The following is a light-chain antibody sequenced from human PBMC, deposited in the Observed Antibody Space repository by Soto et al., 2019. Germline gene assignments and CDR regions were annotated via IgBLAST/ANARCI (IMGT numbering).Light chain of an antibody. V-gene: IGKV3-20*01. CDR1: QSVSSSY. J-gene: IGKJ1*01. Sequence: EIVLTQSPGTLSLSPGERATLSCRASQSVSSSYLAWYQQKSGQGPRLLIYGASSRATGIPDRFSGSGSGTDRPLTISRLEPEDFAVYYCQKYGSSPPTFGQGTKVQIK. CDR2: GAS. CDR3: QKYGSSPPT.